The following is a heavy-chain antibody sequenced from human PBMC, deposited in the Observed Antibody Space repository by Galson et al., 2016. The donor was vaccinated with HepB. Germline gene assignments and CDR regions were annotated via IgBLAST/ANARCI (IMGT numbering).Heavy chain of an antibody. D-gene: IGHD3-22*01. CDR3: ARDRDSSSYYSLDY. Sequence: ETLSLTCTVSGGSISSYYWSWIRQSPGKGLEWIGYIYYSGRTNYNPSLKSRVTISVDTSKNQFSLQLKSVTAADTAVYYCARDRDSSSYYSLDYWGQGTLVTVSS. J-gene: IGHJ4*02. V-gene: IGHV4-59*01. CDR1: GGSISSYY. CDR2: IYYSGRT.